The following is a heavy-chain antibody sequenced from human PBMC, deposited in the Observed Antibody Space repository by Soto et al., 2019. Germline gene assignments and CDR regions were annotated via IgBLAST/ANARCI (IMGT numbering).Heavy chain of an antibody. CDR1: GFTFSGAA. CDR3: TRGHCTSTTCWGLDY. J-gene: IGHJ4*02. Sequence: EVQLVQSGGGLVQPGGSLKLSCAASGFTFSGAAMHWVRQASGKGLEWLGRIRSRANNFATAYAASVKGRFAISRDDSKSTAYLQMNSLKIEDTAVYYCTRGHCTSTTCWGLDYWGQGILVTVSS. V-gene: IGHV3-73*01. CDR2: IRSRANNFAT. D-gene: IGHD2-2*01.